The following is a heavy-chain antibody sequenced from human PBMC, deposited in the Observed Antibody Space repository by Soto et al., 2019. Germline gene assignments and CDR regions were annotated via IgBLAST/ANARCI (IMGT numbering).Heavy chain of an antibody. CDR3: AKVVCTSNCYDY. D-gene: IGHD2-8*01. CDR2: ISGSGGST. J-gene: IGHJ4*02. CDR1: EFTFSSYA. V-gene: IGHV3-23*01. Sequence: GGSLRLSCAASEFTFSSYAMSWVRQAPGKGLEWVSAISGSGGSTYYADSVKGRFTISRDTSKNTLYLQMNSLRAEDTAVYFCAKVVCTSNCYDYWGQGTLVTVSS.